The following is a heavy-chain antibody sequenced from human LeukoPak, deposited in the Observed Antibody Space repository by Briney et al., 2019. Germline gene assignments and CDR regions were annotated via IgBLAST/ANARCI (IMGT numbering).Heavy chain of an antibody. CDR3: ATVRGIVATIYFDY. CDR2: FDPEDGET. D-gene: IGHD5-12*01. V-gene: IGHV1-24*01. CDR1: GYTLTELS. Sequence: ASVKVSCKVSGYTLTELSMHWVRQAPGKGLEWMGGFDPEDGETIYAQKFQGRVTMAEDTSTDTAYMGLSSLRSEDTAVYYCATVRGIVATIYFDYWGQGTLVTVSS. J-gene: IGHJ4*02.